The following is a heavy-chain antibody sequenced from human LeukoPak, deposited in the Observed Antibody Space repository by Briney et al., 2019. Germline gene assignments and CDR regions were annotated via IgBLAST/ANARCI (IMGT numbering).Heavy chain of an antibody. V-gene: IGHV3-30-3*01. CDR3: ARVRLGALDY. D-gene: IGHD1-26*01. CDR1: GFTFSSYA. J-gene: IGHJ4*02. CDR2: ISYDGSNK. Sequence: GGSLRLSCAASGFTFSSYAMHWVRQAPGKGLEWVAVISYDGSNKYYADSVKGRFTISRDNSKNTLYLQMNSLRAEDTAVYYCARVRLGALDYWGQGTLVTVSS.